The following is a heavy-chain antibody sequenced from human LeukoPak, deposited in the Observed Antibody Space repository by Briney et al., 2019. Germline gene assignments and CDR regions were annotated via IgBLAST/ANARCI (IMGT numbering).Heavy chain of an antibody. CDR2: ISSSSSTI. CDR1: GFTSSSYS. J-gene: IGHJ4*02. CDR3: ARLDSSSWGMGDY. Sequence: GGSLRLSCAASGFTSSSYSMNWVRQAPGKGLEWVSYISSSSSTIYYADSVKGRFTISRDNAKNSLYLQMNSLRAEDTAVYYCARLDSSSWGMGDYWGQGTLVTVSS. D-gene: IGHD6-6*01. V-gene: IGHV3-48*01.